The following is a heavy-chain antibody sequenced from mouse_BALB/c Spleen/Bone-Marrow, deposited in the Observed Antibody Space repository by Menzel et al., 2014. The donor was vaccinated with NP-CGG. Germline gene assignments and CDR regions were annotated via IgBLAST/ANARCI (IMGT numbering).Heavy chain of an antibody. Sequence: VQLKESGAELVKPGASVKLSCTASGFNTKDTYMHWVKQRPEQGLGWIGRIDPANGNTKYDPKFQGKATITADTSSNTAYLQLSSLTSEDTAVYYCARYSYGSRGYYFDYWGQGTTLTVSS. CDR1: GFNTKDTY. J-gene: IGHJ2*01. CDR3: ARYSYGSRGYYFDY. CDR2: IDPANGNT. V-gene: IGHV14-3*02. D-gene: IGHD1-1*01.